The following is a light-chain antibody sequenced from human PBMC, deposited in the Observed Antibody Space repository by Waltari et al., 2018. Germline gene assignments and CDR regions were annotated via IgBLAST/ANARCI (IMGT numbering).Light chain of an antibody. J-gene: IGLJ2*01. CDR1: SSDVGGYNY. Sequence: QSALTQPASVSGSPGQSITISCTGTSSDVGGYNYVSWYQQHPGKAPKLVLYDVSNRPSGVPNRVSGSKSGNTASLTISGLQAEDEADYYCSSYTSSSTLSVVFGGGTKLTVL. CDR2: DVS. CDR3: SSYTSSSTLSVV. V-gene: IGLV2-14*01.